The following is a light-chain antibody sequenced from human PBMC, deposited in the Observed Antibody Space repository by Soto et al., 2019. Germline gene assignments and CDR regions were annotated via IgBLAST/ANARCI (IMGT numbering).Light chain of an antibody. CDR1: QSVLYSSNNKNY. V-gene: IGKV4-1*01. CDR2: WAS. CDR3: QQYYSNPPT. J-gene: IGKJ1*01. Sequence: IVLTQSPDSLAVSLGERATINCKSGQSVLYSSNNKNYLAWYQQKPGQPPKLLIYWASTRESGVPDRFSGSGSGTDFTLTISSLQAEDVAVYYCQQYYSNPPTFGQGTKVEIK.